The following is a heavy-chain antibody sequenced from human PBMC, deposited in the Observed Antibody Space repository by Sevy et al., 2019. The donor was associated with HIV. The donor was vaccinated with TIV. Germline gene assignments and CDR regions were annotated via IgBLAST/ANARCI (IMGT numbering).Heavy chain of an antibody. CDR1: GYTFTSYG. D-gene: IGHD3-3*01. V-gene: IGHV1-18*01. Sequence: GASVKVSCKASGYTFTSYGISWVRQAPGQGLEWMGWISAYNGNTNYAQKLQGRVTMTTDTSTSTAYMELRSLRSDDTAVYYCARVSSPGVVITGVYYYYGMDVWGQGTTVTVSS. CDR2: ISAYNGNT. J-gene: IGHJ6*02. CDR3: ARVSSPGVVITGVYYYYGMDV.